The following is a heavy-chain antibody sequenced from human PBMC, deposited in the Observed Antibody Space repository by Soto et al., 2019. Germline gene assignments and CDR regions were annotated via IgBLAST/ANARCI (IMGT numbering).Heavy chain of an antibody. CDR1: GYIFTNYY. D-gene: IGHD3-22*01. Sequence: QVQLVQSGAEVKEPGASVKVSCKASGYIFTNYYVHWVRQAPGQGLEWMGMSNPNGGRTTYAQNFRDRVRMTSDTSTNTIYMELDSLRSDDTATYYCARDPYYDNTPLEAFFDFWGQGTLVTVSS. CDR3: ARDPYYDNTPLEAFFDF. V-gene: IGHV1-46*01. CDR2: SNPNGGRT. J-gene: IGHJ4*02.